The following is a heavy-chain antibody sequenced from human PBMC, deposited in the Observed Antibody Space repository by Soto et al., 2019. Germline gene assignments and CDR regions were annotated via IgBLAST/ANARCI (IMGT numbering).Heavy chain of an antibody. D-gene: IGHD2-2*01. CDR3: ARDKSLTSSMGRGYYGMDV. CDR2: IYYSGST. J-gene: IGHJ6*02. Sequence: QVQLQESGPGLVKPSQTLSLTCTVSGGSISSGGYYWSWIRQHPGKGLEWIGYIYYSGSTYYNPSLKRRVTISVDTSKNQFSLKLSSVTAADTAVYYCARDKSLTSSMGRGYYGMDVWRQGTTVTVSS. V-gene: IGHV4-31*03. CDR1: GGSISSGGYY.